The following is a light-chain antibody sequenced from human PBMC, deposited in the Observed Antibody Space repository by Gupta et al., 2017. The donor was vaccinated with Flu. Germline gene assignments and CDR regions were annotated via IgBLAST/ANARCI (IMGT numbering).Light chain of an antibody. J-gene: IGKJ5*01. CDR3: QQFYSYPLT. Sequence: DIKLIPSPSFLSASVGDRVTITGRTSQSISSYLAWYQQKPGKAPKLLIYAASTLQSGVPSRFSGSGSGTEFTLTISSLQAEDFATYYCQQFYSYPLTFGRGTRLEIK. CDR1: QSISSY. V-gene: IGKV1-9*01. CDR2: AAS.